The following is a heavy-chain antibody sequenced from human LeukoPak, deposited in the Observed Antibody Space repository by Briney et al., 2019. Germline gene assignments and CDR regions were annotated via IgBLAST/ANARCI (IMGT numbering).Heavy chain of an antibody. CDR3: ARDRLPYSSSRLKAQPNWFDP. Sequence: PGGSLRLSCAASGFTFSSYGMHWVRQAPGKGLEWVAVIWYDGSNKYYADSVKGRFTISRDNSKNTLYLQMNSLRAEDTAVYYCARDRLPYSSSRLKAQPNWFDPWGQGTLVTVSS. CDR1: GFTFSSYG. V-gene: IGHV3-33*01. D-gene: IGHD6-6*01. CDR2: IWYDGSNK. J-gene: IGHJ5*02.